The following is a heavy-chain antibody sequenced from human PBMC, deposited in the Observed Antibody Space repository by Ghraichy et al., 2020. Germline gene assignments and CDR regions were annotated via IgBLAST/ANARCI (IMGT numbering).Heavy chain of an antibody. J-gene: IGHJ6*02. CDR1: GGSISSYY. Sequence: SETLSLTCTVSGGSISSYYWSWIRQPAGKGLEWIGRIYTSGSTNYNPSLKSRVTMSVDTSKNQFSLKLSSVTAADTAVYYCASGPSLGATVAGPWGMDVWGQGTTVTVSS. V-gene: IGHV4-4*07. CDR3: ASGPSLGATVAGPWGMDV. D-gene: IGHD1-26*01. CDR2: IYTSGST.